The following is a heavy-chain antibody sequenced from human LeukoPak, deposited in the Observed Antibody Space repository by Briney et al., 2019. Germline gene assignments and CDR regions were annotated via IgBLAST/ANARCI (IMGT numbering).Heavy chain of an antibody. CDR2: INPSGGST. V-gene: IGHV1-46*01. D-gene: IGHD3-10*01. CDR1: GYTFTSYY. Sequence: ASVKVSCKASGYTFTSYYMHWVRQAPGQGLEWMGIINPSGGSTSYAQKFQGRVTMTRDTSTSTVYMELSSLRSEDTAVYYCAAIFPSIIGWFDPWGQGTLVTVSS. CDR3: AAIFPSIIGWFDP. J-gene: IGHJ5*02.